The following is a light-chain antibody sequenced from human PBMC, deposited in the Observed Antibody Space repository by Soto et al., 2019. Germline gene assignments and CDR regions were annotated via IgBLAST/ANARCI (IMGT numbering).Light chain of an antibody. Sequence: QSALTQPASVSGSPGQSITISCSGISPDFGVSWYQHFPGKPPKLLIFEVSNRPSGVSTRFSGSKSGNMAFLTISGLQSEDEGLYHCSSYSSTTTLFGGGTKVTVL. CDR1: SPDFGV. CDR2: EVS. J-gene: IGLJ2*01. CDR3: SSYSSTTTL. V-gene: IGLV2-14*01.